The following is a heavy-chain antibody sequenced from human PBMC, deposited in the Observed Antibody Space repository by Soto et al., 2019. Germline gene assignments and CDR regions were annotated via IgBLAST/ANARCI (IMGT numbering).Heavy chain of an antibody. D-gene: IGHD6-13*01. CDR3: ARDKVAAAGFKGWFDP. CDR1: GGTFSSYA. V-gene: IGHV1-69*06. J-gene: IGHJ5*02. Sequence: ASVKVSCKASGGTFSSYAISWVRQAPGQGLEWMGGIIPIFGTANYAQKFQGRVTITADKSTSTAYMELSSLRSEDTAVYYCARDKVAAAGFKGWFDPWGQGTLVTVSS. CDR2: IIPIFGTA.